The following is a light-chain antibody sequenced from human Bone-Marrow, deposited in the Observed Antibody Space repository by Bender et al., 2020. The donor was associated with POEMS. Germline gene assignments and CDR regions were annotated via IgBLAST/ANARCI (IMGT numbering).Light chain of an antibody. CDR2: EVT. Sequence: HSALTQPASVSGSPGQSITISCTRSGSDVGGYNYVSWYQQHPGKAPKVIIYEVTKGPSGVSNRFSGSKSGNTASLAITGLQAEDEGDYYCQSYDNSLGGWVFGGGTKLTVL. V-gene: IGLV2-14*01. J-gene: IGLJ3*02. CDR3: QSYDNSLGGWV. CDR1: GSDVGGYNY.